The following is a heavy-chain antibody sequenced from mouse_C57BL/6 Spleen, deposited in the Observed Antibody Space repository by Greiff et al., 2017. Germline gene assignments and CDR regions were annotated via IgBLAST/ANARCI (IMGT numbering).Heavy chain of an antibody. Sequence: VQLKESGPELVKPGDSVKISCKASGYSFTGYFMNWVMQSHGKSLEWIGRINPYNGDTFYNQKFKGKATLTVDKSSSTAHMELRSLTSEDSAVYYCARSPLYYGYFDYLGQGTTLTVSS. CDR3: ARSPLYYGYFDY. D-gene: IGHD2-1*01. CDR2: INPYNGDT. CDR1: GYSFTGYF. J-gene: IGHJ2*01. V-gene: IGHV1-20*01.